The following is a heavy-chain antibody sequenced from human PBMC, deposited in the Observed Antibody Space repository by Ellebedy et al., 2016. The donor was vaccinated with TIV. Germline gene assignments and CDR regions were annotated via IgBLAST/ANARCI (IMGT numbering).Heavy chain of an antibody. CDR2: ISPENGNT. Sequence: ASVKVSXXASGGTFSNYAISWVRQAPGQGLEWVGWISPENGNTKYAQKLQGRVTMTTDSSTTTAYVELRSLTSDDTAVYYCARILVGSYPTHAFDIWGQGTMVTVSS. J-gene: IGHJ3*02. D-gene: IGHD1-26*01. CDR3: ARILVGSYPTHAFDI. V-gene: IGHV1-18*01. CDR1: GGTFSNYA.